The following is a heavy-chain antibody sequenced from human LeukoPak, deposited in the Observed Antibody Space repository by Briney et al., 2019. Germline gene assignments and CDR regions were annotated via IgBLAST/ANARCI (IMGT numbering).Heavy chain of an antibody. CDR1: GFTFSSYA. CDR2: ISGSGGST. D-gene: IGHD6-19*01. J-gene: IGHJ4*02. V-gene: IGHV3-23*01. CDR3: ASPNGRSVAGIDY. Sequence: GGSLRLSCAASGFTFSSYAMSWVRQAPGKGLEWVSAISGSGGSTYYADSVKGRFTISRDNAKNTVYLQMNSLRVEDTAVYYCASPNGRSVAGIDYWGQGTLVTVSS.